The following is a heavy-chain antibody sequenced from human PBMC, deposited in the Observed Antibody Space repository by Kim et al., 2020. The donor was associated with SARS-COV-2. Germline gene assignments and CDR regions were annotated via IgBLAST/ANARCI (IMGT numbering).Heavy chain of an antibody. CDR3: AREDVDTATFDY. D-gene: IGHD5-18*01. V-gene: IGHV4-59*01. J-gene: IGHJ4*02. Sequence: NYNPSLKSRVTLSVDTSKNQFSLKLSSVTAADTAVYYCAREDVDTATFDYWGQGTLVTVSS.